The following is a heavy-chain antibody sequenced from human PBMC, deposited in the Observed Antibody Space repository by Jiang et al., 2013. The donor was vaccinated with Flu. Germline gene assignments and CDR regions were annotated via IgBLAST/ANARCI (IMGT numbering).Heavy chain of an antibody. V-gene: IGHV1-69-2*01. D-gene: IGHD1-26*01. CDR3: ATQTEEHADNWFDS. J-gene: IGHJ5*01. Sequence: GAEVKKPGATVKISCKVSGYTFIDYYMHWIQQAPGKGLEWMGLVDPEDEKTIYSEKFQGRVTITADTSTGTAYLELSGLRSEDTAVYYCATQTEEHADNWFDSWGQGTLVTVSS. CDR2: VDPEDEKT. CDR1: GYTFIDYY.